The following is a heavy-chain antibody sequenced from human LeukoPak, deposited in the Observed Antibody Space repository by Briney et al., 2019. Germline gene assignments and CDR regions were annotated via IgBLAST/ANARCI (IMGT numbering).Heavy chain of an antibody. J-gene: IGHJ4*02. Sequence: ASVKVSCKASGYTFTVYFIHWVRQAPGQGLEWMGWISPNSGDTGYAQKFQGRVTMTNDTSGSTAYMELTRLTSDDTAVYYCARSLSYYDFWSGYYSPYFDYWGQGTLVTVSS. D-gene: IGHD3-3*01. CDR1: GYTFTVYF. CDR3: ARSLSYYDFWSGYYSPYFDY. V-gene: IGHV1-2*02. CDR2: ISPNSGDT.